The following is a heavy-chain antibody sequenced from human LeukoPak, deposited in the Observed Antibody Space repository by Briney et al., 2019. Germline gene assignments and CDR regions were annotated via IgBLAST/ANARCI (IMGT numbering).Heavy chain of an antibody. CDR1: GASISSNNW. Sequence: SETLSLTCAVSGASISSNNWWSWVRQPPGKGLEWIGYIYYTGSTYYSPSLKSRVTISVDTSKNQFSLKLSSVTAADTAVYYCARDLAAAGSDYFDYWGQGTLVTVSS. CDR3: ARDLAAAGSDYFDY. CDR2: IYYTGST. J-gene: IGHJ4*02. D-gene: IGHD6-13*01. V-gene: IGHV4-4*02.